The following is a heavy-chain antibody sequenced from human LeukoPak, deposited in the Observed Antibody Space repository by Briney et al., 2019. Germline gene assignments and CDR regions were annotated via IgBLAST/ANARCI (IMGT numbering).Heavy chain of an antibody. CDR1: GGSISSGDYY. V-gene: IGHV4-30-4*01. CDR3: ARVGDYYDSSGYLVDY. CDR2: IYYSGST. D-gene: IGHD3-22*01. Sequence: SETLSLTCTVSGGSISSGDYYWSWIRQPPGEGLEWIGYIYYSGSTYYNPSLKSQVTISVDTSKNQFSLKLSSVTAADTAVYYCARVGDYYDSSGYLVDYWGQGTLVTVSS. J-gene: IGHJ4*02.